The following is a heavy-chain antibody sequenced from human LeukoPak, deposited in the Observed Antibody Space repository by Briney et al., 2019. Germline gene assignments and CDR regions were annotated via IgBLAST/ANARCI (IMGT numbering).Heavy chain of an antibody. J-gene: IGHJ3*02. Sequence: GESLKISCKGSGYRFTSYWISWVRQMPGKGLEWMGRIDPSDSYTKYSPSFQGHVTISADKSISTAYLQWSSLKASDTAIYFCARHYYDTLSAFDIWGQGTMVTVSS. CDR3: ARHYYDTLSAFDI. V-gene: IGHV5-10-1*01. D-gene: IGHD3-22*01. CDR1: GYRFTSYW. CDR2: IDPSDSYT.